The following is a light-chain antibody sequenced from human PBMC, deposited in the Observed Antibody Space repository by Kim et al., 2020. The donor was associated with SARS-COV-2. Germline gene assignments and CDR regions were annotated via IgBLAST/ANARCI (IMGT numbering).Light chain of an antibody. CDR2: AGS. V-gene: IGKV1-39*01. J-gene: IGKJ2*01. CDR1: RDIIRY. Sequence: DMQMTQSPSSLSASVGDRVTITCRTGRDIIRYLNWYAQKPGKAPKLLISAGSTLQSGVPSRFSGSGSGTDFTLTINSLQPGDSATYYCQQSYSAPYTFGQGTKLEI. CDR3: QQSYSAPYT.